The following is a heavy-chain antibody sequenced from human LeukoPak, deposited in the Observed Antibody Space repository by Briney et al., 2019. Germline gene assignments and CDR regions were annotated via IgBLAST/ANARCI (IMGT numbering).Heavy chain of an antibody. V-gene: IGHV3-11*04. CDR3: AKAPITIVREFIKVDPAFDI. J-gene: IGHJ3*02. D-gene: IGHD3-10*01. Sequence: GGSLRLSCAASGFTFSDYYMSWIRQAPGKGLEWLSYINNIGSSTHYADSVKGRFTISRDNAKNSLDLQMNSLRAEDTAVYYCAKAPITIVREFIKVDPAFDIWGQGTMVTVSS. CDR2: INNIGSST. CDR1: GFTFSDYY.